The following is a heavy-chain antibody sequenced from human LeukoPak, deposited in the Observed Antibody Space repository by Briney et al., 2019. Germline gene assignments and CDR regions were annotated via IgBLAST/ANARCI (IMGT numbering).Heavy chain of an antibody. V-gene: IGHV3-7*01. J-gene: IGHJ6*02. CDR1: GFTFSIYW. CDR3: ARDGWGISVAGSPYGMDV. D-gene: IGHD6-19*01. CDR2: IKQDGSEK. Sequence: GGSLRLSCAASGFTFSIYWMSWVRQAPGKGLEWVANIKQDGSEKYYVDSVKGRFTVSRDNAKNSLYLQMNSLRADDTAVYYCARDGWGISVAGSPYGMDVWGQGTTVTVSS.